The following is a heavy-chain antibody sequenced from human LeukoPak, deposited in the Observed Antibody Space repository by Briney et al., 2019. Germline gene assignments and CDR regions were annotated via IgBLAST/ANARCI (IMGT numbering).Heavy chain of an antibody. V-gene: IGHV1-18*01. CDR1: GYTFTHHG. CDR2: ISCYNGNT. CDR3: ARLISITIFGVVIIEGFDY. Sequence: ASVKVSCKASGYTFTHHGISWVRQAPGQGLEWMGWISCYNGNTNYAQKLQGRVTMTTDTSTSTAYMELRSLRSDDTAVYYCARLISITIFGVVIIEGFDYWGQGTLVTVSS. J-gene: IGHJ4*02. D-gene: IGHD3-3*01.